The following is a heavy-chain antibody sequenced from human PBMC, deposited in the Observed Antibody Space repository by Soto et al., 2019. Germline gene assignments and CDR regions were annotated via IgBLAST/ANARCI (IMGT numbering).Heavy chain of an antibody. CDR1: GVSISSSNW. Sequence: QVQLQESSAGLVKPSGTLSLTCAVSGVSISSSNWWSWVRQPPGKGLEWIGEIYESGSTSYNPSLKSRVTISVDKSRNQFSLKLSSVTAADTAVYYCARGPPITGTIHWFDPWGQGTLVTVSS. J-gene: IGHJ5*02. CDR2: IYESGST. CDR3: ARGPPITGTIHWFDP. V-gene: IGHV4-4*02. D-gene: IGHD1-7*01.